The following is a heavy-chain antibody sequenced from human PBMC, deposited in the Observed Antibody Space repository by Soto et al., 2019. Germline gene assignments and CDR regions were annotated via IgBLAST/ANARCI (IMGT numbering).Heavy chain of an antibody. CDR3: ARVRFDYGDVNWFDP. CDR2: IYYSGST. Sequence: PSDTLSLTCTVSGGSISSYYWSWIRQPPGKGLEWIGYIYYSGSTNYNPSLKSRVTISVDTSKNQFSLKLSSVTAADTAVYYCARVRFDYGDVNWFDPWGQGTLVTVSS. CDR1: GGSISSYY. J-gene: IGHJ5*02. V-gene: IGHV4-59*01. D-gene: IGHD4-17*01.